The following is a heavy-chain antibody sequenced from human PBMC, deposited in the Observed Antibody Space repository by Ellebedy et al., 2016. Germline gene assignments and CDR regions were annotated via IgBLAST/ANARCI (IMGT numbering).Heavy chain of an antibody. Sequence: SETLSLTCTVSGGSISSGDYYWSWIRQPPGKGLEWIGYIYCSGSTYYNPSLKSRVTISVDTSKNQFSLKLSSVTAADTAVYYCARDREVAAAGTGAYYYYGMDVWGQGTTVTVSS. V-gene: IGHV4-30-4*01. J-gene: IGHJ6*02. CDR1: GGSISSGDYY. CDR3: ARDREVAAAGTGAYYYYGMDV. CDR2: IYCSGST. D-gene: IGHD6-13*01.